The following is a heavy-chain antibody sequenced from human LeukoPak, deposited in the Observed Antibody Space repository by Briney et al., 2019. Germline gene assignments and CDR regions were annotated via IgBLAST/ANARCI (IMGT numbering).Heavy chain of an antibody. CDR1: GGSISSSSYY. CDR3: ARHVVYYYDSSCYLGAYYFDY. CDR2: IYYSGST. J-gene: IGHJ4*02. V-gene: IGHV4-39*01. D-gene: IGHD3-22*01. Sequence: SETLSLTCTVSGGSISSSSYYWGWIRQPPGKGLEWIGSIYYSGSTYYNPSLKSRVTISVDTSKNQFSLKLSSVTAADTAVYYCARHVVYYYDSSCYLGAYYFDYWGQGTLVTVSS.